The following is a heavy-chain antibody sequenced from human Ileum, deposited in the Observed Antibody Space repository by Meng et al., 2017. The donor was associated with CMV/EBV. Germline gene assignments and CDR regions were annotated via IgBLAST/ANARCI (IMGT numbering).Heavy chain of an antibody. J-gene: IGHJ4*02. CDR1: GGSISGYY. V-gene: IGHV4-4*07. Sequence: GPRLVKLSETWSLTGTVSGGSISGYYWSWIRQPATKGLEWIGRVYSSGSTDYNPSLQSRVTISVDTSKNQFSLKLSSVTAADTAVYYCARVWGIAVRPLDYWGQGTLVTVSS. D-gene: IGHD6-6*01. CDR2: VYSSGST. CDR3: ARVWGIAVRPLDY.